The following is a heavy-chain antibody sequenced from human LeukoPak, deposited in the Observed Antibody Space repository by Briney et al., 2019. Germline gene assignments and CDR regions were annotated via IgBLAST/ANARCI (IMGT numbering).Heavy chain of an antibody. V-gene: IGHV4-59*08. CDR1: GGSISSYY. D-gene: IGHD3-10*01. J-gene: IGHJ5*02. Sequence: SETLSLTCTVSGGSISSYYWSWIRQPPGKGLEWIGYIHYSGSTNYNPSLKSRFTISVETSKNQFSLKLRSVTAAYSAVYYCAGFGDLNWFDPWGQGTLVTVSS. CDR2: IHYSGST. CDR3: AGFGDLNWFDP.